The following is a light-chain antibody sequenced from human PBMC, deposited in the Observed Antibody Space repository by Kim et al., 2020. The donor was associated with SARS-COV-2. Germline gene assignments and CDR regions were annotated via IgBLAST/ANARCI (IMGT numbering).Light chain of an antibody. CDR3: CSYAGSYLRV. CDR1: SSDVGGYNY. J-gene: IGLJ2*01. V-gene: IGLV2-11*01. Sequence: QSALTQPRSVSGSPGQSVTISCTGTSSDVGGYNYVSWYQQHPGNAPKLMIYDVSKRPSGVPDRFSGSKSGNTASLTISGLQAEDEADYYCCSYAGSYLRVFGGGTQLTVL. CDR2: DVS.